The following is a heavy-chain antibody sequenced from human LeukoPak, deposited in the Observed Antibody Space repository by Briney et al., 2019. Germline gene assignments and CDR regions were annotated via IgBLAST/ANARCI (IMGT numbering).Heavy chain of an antibody. CDR2: IYYSGST. V-gene: IGHV4-38-2*02. J-gene: IGHJ3*02. Sequence: PSETLSLTCTVSGYSISSGYYWGWIRQPPGKGLEWIGSIYYSGSTNYNPSLQSRVTISVDTSKNQFSLKLSSVTAADTAVYSCARGGFRDAFDIWGQGTMVTVSS. CDR3: ARGGFRDAFDI. CDR1: GYSISSGYY. D-gene: IGHD3-10*01.